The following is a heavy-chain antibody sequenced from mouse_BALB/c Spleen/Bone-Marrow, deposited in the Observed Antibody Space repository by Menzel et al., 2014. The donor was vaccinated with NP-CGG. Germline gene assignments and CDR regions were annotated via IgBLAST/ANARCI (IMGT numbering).Heavy chain of an antibody. V-gene: IGHV14-3*02. D-gene: IGHD2-10*01. Sequence: EVKLMESGAELVKPGASVKLSCTASGFNIKDTYMHWVKQRPEQGLEWIGRIDPANGNTKYDPKFQGKAIITADTSSNAAYLQLSSLTSEDTAVYFCARAYYGNYPYAMDYWGQGTSVTVSS. CDR2: IDPANGNT. J-gene: IGHJ4*01. CDR3: ARAYYGNYPYAMDY. CDR1: GFNIKDTY.